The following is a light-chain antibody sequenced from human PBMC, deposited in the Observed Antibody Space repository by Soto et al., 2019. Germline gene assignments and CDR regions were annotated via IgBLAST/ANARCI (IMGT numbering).Light chain of an antibody. J-gene: IGLJ1*01. CDR1: SSNIGAGYD. Sequence: QSVLTQPPSVSGAPGQRVTISCTGSSSNIGAGYDVHWYQQLPGTAPKLLIYGNSKRPSGVPDRFSGSKSGTSASLAITGLQAEDEADYYCQSYDSSLIYVFGTGTKLTVL. CDR3: QSYDSSLIYV. V-gene: IGLV1-40*01. CDR2: GNS.